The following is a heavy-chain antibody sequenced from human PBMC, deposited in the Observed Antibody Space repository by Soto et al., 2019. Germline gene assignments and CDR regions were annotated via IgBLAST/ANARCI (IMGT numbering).Heavy chain of an antibody. V-gene: IGHV3-23*01. CDR1: GFTFSHYA. CDR3: AKGLGSGSYAASDS. D-gene: IGHD1-26*01. Sequence: EVQLLESGGGLVQPGGSLRLSCAGSGFTFSHYALSWVRQAPGKGLEWVSAINGSGDRTYYADSVKGRFTVSRDNPKNTLTLEMNRLSAEDTALYYWAKGLGSGSYAASDSWGQGTLVTVSS. J-gene: IGHJ5*01. CDR2: INGSGDRT.